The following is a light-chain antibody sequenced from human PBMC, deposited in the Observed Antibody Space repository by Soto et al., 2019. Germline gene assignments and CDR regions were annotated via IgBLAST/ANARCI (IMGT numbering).Light chain of an antibody. J-gene: IGLJ1*01. CDR2: RNN. CDR3: ATWDDSLNGFYV. CDR1: TSNIGSNY. Sequence: QSTLTQPPSASGTLGQVVTISCYGSTSNIGSNYVYWYQQLPGTAPKLLIYRNNQRPSGVPDRFSGSKSGTSASLAISGLRSDDEADYFCATWDDSLNGFYVFGTGTKVTVL. V-gene: IGLV1-47*01.